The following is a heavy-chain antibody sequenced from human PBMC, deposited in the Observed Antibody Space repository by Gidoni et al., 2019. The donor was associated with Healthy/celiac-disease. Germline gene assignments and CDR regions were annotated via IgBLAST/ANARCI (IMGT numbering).Heavy chain of an antibody. Sequence: APGQGLEWMGWINPNSGGTNYAQKFQGWVTMTRDTSISTAYMELSRLRSDDTAVYYCARGYCSGGSCEFGFDPWGQGTLVTVSS. J-gene: IGHJ5*02. CDR3: ARGYCSGGSCEFGFDP. CDR2: INPNSGGT. V-gene: IGHV1-2*04. D-gene: IGHD2-15*01.